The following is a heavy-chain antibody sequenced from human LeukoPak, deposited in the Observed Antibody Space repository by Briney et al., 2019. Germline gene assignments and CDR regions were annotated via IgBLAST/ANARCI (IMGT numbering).Heavy chain of an antibody. CDR2: ISYDGSKK. CDR1: GFTFSSYA. V-gene: IGHV3-30*04. J-gene: IGHJ4*02. Sequence: GRSLRLSCAASGFTFSSYAMHWVRQAPGKGLEWVAVISYDGSKKYYADSVKGRFTISRDNSKNTLYLQMNSLRAEDTAVYYCARDDDKRGYSYGYIDYWGQGTLVTVSS. CDR3: ARDDDKRGYSYGYIDY. D-gene: IGHD5-18*01.